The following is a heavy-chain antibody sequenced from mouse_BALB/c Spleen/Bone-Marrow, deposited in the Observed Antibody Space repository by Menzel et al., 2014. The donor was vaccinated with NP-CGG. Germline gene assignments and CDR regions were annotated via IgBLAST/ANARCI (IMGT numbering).Heavy chain of an antibody. J-gene: IGHJ4*01. Sequence: VQLQQPGPELVKPGASVKMSCKASGYXXXXXXXXWXKXXXGXXXXXIGYINPYNDGTKYNEKFKGKATLTSDKSSSTXXXXLSSLTSXDSAVYYCARRDYAMDYWGQGTSVTVSS. CDR2: INPYNDGT. V-gene: IGHV1-14*01. CDR1: GYXXXXXX. CDR3: ARRDYAMDY.